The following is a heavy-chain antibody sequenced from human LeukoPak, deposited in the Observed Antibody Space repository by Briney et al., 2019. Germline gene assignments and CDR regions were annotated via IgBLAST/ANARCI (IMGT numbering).Heavy chain of an antibody. V-gene: IGHV3-53*01. CDR3: TRLLPSSHHFFDS. Sequence: GGSLRLSCAVSGFTVSNDYVSWVRQAPWKGLEWVSIYGGGSTYYADSVRGRFTISRDNSENTLYLQMDSLRAEDTAVYYCTRLLPSSHHFFDSWGQGTLVTVSS. CDR2: YGGGST. J-gene: IGHJ4*02. CDR1: GFTVSNDY. D-gene: IGHD6-6*01.